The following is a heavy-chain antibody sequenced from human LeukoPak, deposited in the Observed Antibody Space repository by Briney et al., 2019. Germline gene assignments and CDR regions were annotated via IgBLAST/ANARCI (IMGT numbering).Heavy chain of an antibody. Sequence: SETLSLTCTVSGNSISSGDNYWSWIRQPAGKGLEWIGRIYTSGSTNYNPSLKSRVTMSVDTSKNHFSLNLSSVTAADTAMYYCAREHSGSYYAFDYWGQGTLVTVSS. D-gene: IGHD1-26*01. J-gene: IGHJ4*02. CDR1: GNSISSGDNY. V-gene: IGHV4-61*02. CDR3: AREHSGSYYAFDY. CDR2: IYTSGST.